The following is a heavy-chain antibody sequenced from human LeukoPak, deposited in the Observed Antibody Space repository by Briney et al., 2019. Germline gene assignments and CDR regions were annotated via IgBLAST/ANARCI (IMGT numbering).Heavy chain of an antibody. V-gene: IGHV1-2*02. Sequence: GASVRVSCKASGYTFTCYYMHWVRRAPGQGLEWMGWINPNSGGTNYAQKFQGRVTMTRDTSISTAYMELSRLRSDDTAVYYCARYCPSSCKAGDTLDIWGQGTVVTVSS. D-gene: IGHD2-15*01. CDR1: GYTFTCYY. J-gene: IGHJ3*02. CDR3: ARYCPSSCKAGDTLDI. CDR2: INPNSGGT.